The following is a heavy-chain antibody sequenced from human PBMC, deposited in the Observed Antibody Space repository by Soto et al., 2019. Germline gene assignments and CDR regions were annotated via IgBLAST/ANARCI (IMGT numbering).Heavy chain of an antibody. CDR2: IGFDGTNI. D-gene: IGHD1-26*01. Sequence: QGHLVESGGGVVQPGRSLRLSCVASGFDFNTYGMHWVRQAPGKGLEWVAVIGFDGTNIHYSDSVRGRFSISRDNSENTVCLQKDSVTVEDSALYFRVRTAWDINICPYSGVRWGEGTLVT. CDR3: VRTAWDINICPYSGVR. V-gene: IGHV3-33*01. CDR1: GFDFNTYG. J-gene: IGHJ1*01.